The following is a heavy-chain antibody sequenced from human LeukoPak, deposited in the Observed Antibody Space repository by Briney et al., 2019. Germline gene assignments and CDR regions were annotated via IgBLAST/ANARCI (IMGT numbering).Heavy chain of an antibody. CDR3: ARGAFVVVVPAAKYYFDY. D-gene: IGHD2-2*01. J-gene: IGHJ4*02. Sequence: SVKVSCKASGGTFSSYAISWVRQAPGQGLEWMGRIIPILGITNYAQKFQGRVTITADKSTSTAYMELSSLGSEDTAVYYCARGAFVVVVPAAKYYFDYWGQGTLATVSS. V-gene: IGHV1-69*04. CDR2: IIPILGIT. CDR1: GGTFSSYA.